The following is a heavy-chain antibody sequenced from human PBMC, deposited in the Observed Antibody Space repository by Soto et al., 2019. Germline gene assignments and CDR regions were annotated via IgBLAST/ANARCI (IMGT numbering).Heavy chain of an antibody. CDR3: AKSLSGYFRY. J-gene: IGHJ4*02. V-gene: IGHV3-30*18. Sequence: QVQLVESGGGVVQPGRSLRLSCAASGFTFSSYGMHWVRQAPGKGLEWVAVISYDGSNKYYADSVKGRFTISRDNSKNTLYQQMNSLRAEDTAVYYCAKSLSGYFRYWGQGTLVTVSS. CDR1: GFTFSSYG. D-gene: IGHD3-22*01. CDR2: ISYDGSNK.